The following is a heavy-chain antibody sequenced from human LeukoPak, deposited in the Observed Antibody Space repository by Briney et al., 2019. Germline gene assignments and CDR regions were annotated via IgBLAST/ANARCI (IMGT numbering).Heavy chain of an antibody. CDR2: ISGSGGST. D-gene: IGHD3-9*01. CDR1: GFTFSSYA. Sequence: PGGSLRLSCAASGFTFSSYAMSWVRQAPGKGLEWVSAISGSGGSTYYADSVKGRFTISRDNSKNSLYLQMNSLRAEDTALYHCARGPYYDILTGYYDYWGQGTLVTVSS. J-gene: IGHJ4*02. CDR3: ARGPYYDILTGYYDY. V-gene: IGHV3-23*01.